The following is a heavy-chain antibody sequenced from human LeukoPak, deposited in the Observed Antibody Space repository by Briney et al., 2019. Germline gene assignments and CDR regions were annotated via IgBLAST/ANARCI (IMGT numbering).Heavy chain of an antibody. V-gene: IGHV4-59*01. Sequence: PSETLSLTCTVPGGSISSYYWSWIRQPPGKGLEWIGYIYYSGSTNYNPSLKSRVTISVDTSKNQFSLKLSSVTAADTAVYYCARDRDGLFDYWGQGTLVTVSS. CDR1: GGSISSYY. D-gene: IGHD5-24*01. CDR2: IYYSGST. J-gene: IGHJ4*02. CDR3: ARDRDGLFDY.